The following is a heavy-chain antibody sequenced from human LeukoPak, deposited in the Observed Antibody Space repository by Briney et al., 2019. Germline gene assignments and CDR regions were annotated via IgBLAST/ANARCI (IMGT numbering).Heavy chain of an antibody. Sequence: PGGSLRLSCAASGFTFSSYWMSWVRQAPGKGLEWVANIKQDGSEKYYVDSVKGRFTISRDNAKNSLYLQMNSLRAEDTAVYYCARGHSDSSGYYDFDYWGQGTLVTVSS. CDR1: GFTFSSYW. D-gene: IGHD3-22*01. CDR3: ARGHSDSSGYYDFDY. V-gene: IGHV3-7*01. CDR2: IKQDGSEK. J-gene: IGHJ4*02.